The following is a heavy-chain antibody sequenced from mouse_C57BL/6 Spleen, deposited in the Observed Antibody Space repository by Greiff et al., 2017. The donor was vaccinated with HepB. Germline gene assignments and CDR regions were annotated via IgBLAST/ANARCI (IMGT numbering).Heavy chain of an antibody. D-gene: IGHD1-3*01. CDR3: ARHITATGYFDY. Sequence: EVKVVESGGDLVKPGGSLKLSCAASGFTFSSYGMSWVRQTPDKRLEWVATISSGGSYTYYPDSVKGRFTISRDNAKNTLYLQMSSLKSEDTAMYYCARHITATGYFDYWGQGTTLTVSS. CDR1: GFTFSSYG. CDR2: ISSGGSYT. V-gene: IGHV5-6*01. J-gene: IGHJ2*01.